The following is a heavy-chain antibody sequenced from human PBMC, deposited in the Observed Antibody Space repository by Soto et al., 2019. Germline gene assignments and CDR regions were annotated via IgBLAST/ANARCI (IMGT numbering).Heavy chain of an antibody. V-gene: IGHV1-69*13. Sequence: SVKVSCKASGGTFSSYAISWVRQAPGQGLEWMGGIIPIFGTANYAQKFQGRVTITADESTSTAYMELSSLRSEDTAVYYCARTLGFASSGYYYFDYWGQGTLVTVS. D-gene: IGHD3-22*01. CDR1: GGTFSSYA. CDR3: ARTLGFASSGYYYFDY. J-gene: IGHJ4*02. CDR2: IIPIFGTA.